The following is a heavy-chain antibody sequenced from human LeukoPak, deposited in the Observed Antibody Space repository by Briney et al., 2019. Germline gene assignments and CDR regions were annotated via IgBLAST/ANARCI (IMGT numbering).Heavy chain of an antibody. CDR3: AKGASIVVVPAAIEFDY. CDR2: LSGSGGST. D-gene: IGHD2-2*01. J-gene: IGHJ4*02. V-gene: IGHV3-23*01. CDR1: GFTFRSLA. Sequence: PGGSLRLFCAASGFTFRSLAMRWLRHAPGEGLEWVSDLSGSGGSTYYAVSVKGRFTISRDNSKNTLYLQMDSLRAEDTAVYYCAKGASIVVVPAAIEFDYWGQGTLVTASS.